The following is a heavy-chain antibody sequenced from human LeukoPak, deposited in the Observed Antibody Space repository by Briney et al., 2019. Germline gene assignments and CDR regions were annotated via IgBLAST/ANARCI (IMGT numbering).Heavy chain of an antibody. V-gene: IGHV3-53*01. CDR3: ASRHCSGGGCYFAGADPFDY. CDR1: GFTVSSTY. J-gene: IGHJ4*02. CDR2: IYSGGNI. Sequence: GGSLRLSCAASGFTVSSTYMSWVRQAPGKGLEWVSVIYSGGNIYYIDSVKGRFAISRDTSKNTLYLQMNSLRAEDTAVYYCASRHCSGGGCYFAGADPFDYWGQGTLVTVSS. D-gene: IGHD2-15*01.